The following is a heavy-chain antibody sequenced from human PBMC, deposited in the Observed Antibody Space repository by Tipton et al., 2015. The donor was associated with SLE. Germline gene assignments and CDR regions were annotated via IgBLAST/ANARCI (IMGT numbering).Heavy chain of an antibody. J-gene: IGHJ3*02. Sequence: TLSLTCTVSGDSISSYYWSWIRQPPGKRLEWIGDVYYSGSTNYNPSLESRVTISVDTSKNQFSLKLRSVTAADTAVYYCARYPATVTSSAPFNGLDIWGQGTLVIVSS. V-gene: IGHV4-59*12. CDR2: VYYSGST. D-gene: IGHD4-17*01. CDR3: ARYPATVTSSAPFNGLDI. CDR1: GDSISSYY.